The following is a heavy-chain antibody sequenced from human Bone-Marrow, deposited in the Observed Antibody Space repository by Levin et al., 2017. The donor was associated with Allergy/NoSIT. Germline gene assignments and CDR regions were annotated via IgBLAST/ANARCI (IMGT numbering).Heavy chain of an antibody. V-gene: IGHV3-30-3*01. J-gene: IGHJ3*02. D-gene: IGHD2-15*01. CDR1: GFTFSSSA. Sequence: GGSLRLSCAASGFTFSSSAMHWVRQAPGKGLEWVAVISYDGSNKYYADSVKGRFTISRDNSKNTLYLQMNSLRAEDTAVYYCARGDAPVGYCSGGSCYRDMSAFDSWGQGTMVTVSS. CDR3: ARGDAPVGYCSGGSCYRDMSAFDS. CDR2: ISYDGSNK.